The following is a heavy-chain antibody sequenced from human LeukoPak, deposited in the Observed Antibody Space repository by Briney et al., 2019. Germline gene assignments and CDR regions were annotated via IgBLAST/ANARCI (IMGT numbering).Heavy chain of an antibody. D-gene: IGHD1-26*01. CDR2: INPNSGGT. Sequence: ASVKVPCKASGYTFTGYYMHWVRQAPGQGLEWMGWINPNSGGTNYAQKFQGRVTMTRDTSISTAYMELSRLRSDDTAVYYCARWGTRSYGFDYWGQGTLVTVSS. J-gene: IGHJ4*02. CDR1: GYTFTGYY. V-gene: IGHV1-2*02. CDR3: ARWGTRSYGFDY.